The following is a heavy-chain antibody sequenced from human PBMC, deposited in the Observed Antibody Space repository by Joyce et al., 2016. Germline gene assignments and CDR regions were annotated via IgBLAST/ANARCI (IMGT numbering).Heavy chain of an antibody. CDR2: VKSKSQGGTT. CDR1: GFSFRNAW. V-gene: IGHV3-15*01. D-gene: IGHD2-2*01. J-gene: IGHJ3*01. CDR3: VTGLCIGTACHWDDAFDV. Sequence: EVQLVESGGGLVKPGGSLRLSCAASGFSFRNAWVTWVRQAPGKGLGWVGRVKSKSQGGTTDYAAPVKGRFTISRDDSRDTAYLQMNSLKSEDTGVYFCVTGLCIGTACHWDDAFDVWGQGTMVTVSS.